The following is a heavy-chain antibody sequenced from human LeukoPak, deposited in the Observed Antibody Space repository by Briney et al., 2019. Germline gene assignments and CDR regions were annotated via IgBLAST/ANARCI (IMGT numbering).Heavy chain of an antibody. CDR1: GGTFSSYA. CDR3: ARAHKPDGGGGITIFGVVSLYYYYGMDV. Sequence: SVKVSCKASGGTFSSYAISWVRQAPGQGLEWMGGIIPIFGTANYAQKFQGRVTITADESTSTAYMELSSLRSGDTAVYYCARAHKPDGGGGITIFGVVSLYYYYGMDVWGQGTTVTVSS. J-gene: IGHJ6*02. D-gene: IGHD3-3*01. CDR2: IIPIFGTA. V-gene: IGHV1-69*13.